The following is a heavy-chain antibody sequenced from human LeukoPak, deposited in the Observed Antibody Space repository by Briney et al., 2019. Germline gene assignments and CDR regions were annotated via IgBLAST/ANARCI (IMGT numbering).Heavy chain of an antibody. CDR1: GYIFSNYD. V-gene: IGHV1-8*01. J-gene: IGHJ4*02. CDR2: MNPNSGRR. Sequence: ALVKVSCKASGYIFSNYDINWVRQAPGHGLEWMGWMNPNSGRRVYAQKFQGMVTMTRNSSINTAYMELTSLRSDDRAVYYCARGLRSDYWGQGTLVTVSS. D-gene: IGHD3-16*02. CDR3: ARGLRSDY.